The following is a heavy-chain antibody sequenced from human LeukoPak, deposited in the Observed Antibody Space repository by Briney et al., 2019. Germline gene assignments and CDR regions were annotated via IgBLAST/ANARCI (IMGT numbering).Heavy chain of an antibody. J-gene: IGHJ4*02. Sequence: GGSLRLSCAASGFTFSSYSMNWVRQAPGKGLEWVSSISSSSSYIYYADSVKGRFTIPRDNAKNSLYLQMNSLRAEDTAVYYCASPGYSGSWPFDYWGQGTLVTVSS. D-gene: IGHD6-13*01. CDR3: ASPGYSGSWPFDY. CDR1: GFTFSSYS. CDR2: ISSSSSYI. V-gene: IGHV3-21*01.